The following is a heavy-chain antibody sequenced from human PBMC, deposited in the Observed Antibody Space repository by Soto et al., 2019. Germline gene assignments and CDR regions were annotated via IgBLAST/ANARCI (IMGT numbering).Heavy chain of an antibody. CDR2: IGNGGGDI. CDR3: AKDGGPYKRNWYFDL. Sequence: EVQLLESGGGVEQPGGSLTLSCAASGFTFSDYGMTWVRQAAGKGLEWVSFIGNGGGDIYYADSVKGRFTVSRDNSKNALYLQMSSLRVADTAVYYCAKDGGPYKRNWYFDLWGRGTPVTVSS. J-gene: IGHJ2*01. V-gene: IGHV3-23*01. CDR1: GFTFSDYG. D-gene: IGHD3-16*01.